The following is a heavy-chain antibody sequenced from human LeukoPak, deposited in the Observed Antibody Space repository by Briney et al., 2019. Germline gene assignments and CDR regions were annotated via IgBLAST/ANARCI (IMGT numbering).Heavy chain of an antibody. D-gene: IGHD6-19*01. J-gene: IGHJ4*02. CDR2: IRSKAYGGTT. Sequence: GGSLRLSCTASGFTFGDYAMSWVRQAPGKGLEWVGFIRSKAYGGTTEYAASVKGRFTISRDDSKSIAYLQMNSLKTEDTAVYYCTSPGIAVAGGTFDYWGQGTLVTVSS. CDR3: TSPGIAVAGGTFDY. V-gene: IGHV3-49*04. CDR1: GFTFGDYA.